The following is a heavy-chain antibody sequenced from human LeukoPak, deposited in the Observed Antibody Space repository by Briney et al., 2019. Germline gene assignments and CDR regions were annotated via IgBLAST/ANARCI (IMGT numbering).Heavy chain of an antibody. CDR3: ARGYVATMKRQTTNWFDP. Sequence: SETLSLTCAVYGGSFSGYYWGWIRQPAGKGLEWIGRIYTSGSTNYNPSLKSRVTMSVDTSKNQFSLKPSSVTAADTAVYYCARGYVATMKRQTTNWFDPWGQGTLVTVSS. V-gene: IGHV4-59*10. D-gene: IGHD5-12*01. J-gene: IGHJ5*02. CDR2: IYTSGST. CDR1: GGSFSGYY.